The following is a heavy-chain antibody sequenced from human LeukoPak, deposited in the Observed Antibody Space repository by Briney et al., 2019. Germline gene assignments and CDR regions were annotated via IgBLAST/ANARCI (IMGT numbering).Heavy chain of an antibody. V-gene: IGHV1-46*01. D-gene: IGHD6-19*01. CDR2: INPSGGST. CDR1: GYTFTSCY. J-gene: IGHJ4*02. Sequence: GASVKVSCKASGYTFTSCYMHWVRQAPGQGLEWMGIINPSGGSTSYAQKFQGRVTMTRDTSTSTVYMELSSLRSEDTAVYYCARSSGWYYFDYWGRGTLVTVSS. CDR3: ARSSGWYYFDY.